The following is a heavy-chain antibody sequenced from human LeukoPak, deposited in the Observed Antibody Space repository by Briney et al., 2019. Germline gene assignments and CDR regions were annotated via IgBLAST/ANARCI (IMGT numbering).Heavy chain of an antibody. J-gene: IGHJ4*02. V-gene: IGHV4-39*01. CDR3: ARGSRRLADFHY. Sequence: SETLSLTCTVSGDSISSSDYYWGWMRQPPGKGLGWIGSISYSGSTYYNPSLQSRVTISVDTSKNQFSLELSSVTAADTAVYYCARGSRRLADFHYWGRGTLVTVCS. CDR1: GDSISSSDYY. CDR2: ISYSGST. D-gene: IGHD1-26*01.